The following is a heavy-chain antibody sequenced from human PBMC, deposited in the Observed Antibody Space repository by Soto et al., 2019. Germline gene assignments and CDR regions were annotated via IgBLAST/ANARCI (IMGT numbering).Heavy chain of an antibody. D-gene: IGHD6-19*01. CDR1: GGSFSGFY. V-gene: IGHV4-34*01. CDR3: ATSTVAGLFDY. J-gene: IGHJ4*02. CDR2: INHSGST. Sequence: SETLSLTCAVYGGSFSGFYWSWIRQPPGKDLEWIGEINHSGSTNYNPSLKSRVTISVDTSKNQFSLKLTPVIAADTAVYYCATSTVAGLFDYWGQGALVTVSS.